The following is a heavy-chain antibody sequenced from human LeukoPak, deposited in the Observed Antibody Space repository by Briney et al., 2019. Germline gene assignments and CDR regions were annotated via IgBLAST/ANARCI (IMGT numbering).Heavy chain of an antibody. J-gene: IGHJ4*02. CDR3: AKDSYGDYSYYFDY. V-gene: IGHV3-9*01. D-gene: IGHD4-17*01. Sequence: PGGSLRLSCAASGFTLDDYAMHWVRQAPGKGLEWVSGISWNSGSIGYADSVKGRFTISRDNAKNSLYLQMNSLRAEDTALYYCAKDSYGDYSYYFDYWGQGTLVTVSS. CDR1: GFTLDDYA. CDR2: ISWNSGSI.